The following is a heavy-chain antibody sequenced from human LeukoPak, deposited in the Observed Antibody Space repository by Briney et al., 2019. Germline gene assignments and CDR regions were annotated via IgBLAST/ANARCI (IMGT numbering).Heavy chain of an antibody. J-gene: IGHJ2*01. CDR1: GFTFDDYA. CDR2: ISWNSGSI. CDR3: AKVTTREYFDL. V-gene: IGHV3-9*01. D-gene: IGHD3-10*01. Sequence: TGGSLRLSCAASGFTFDDYAMHWVRQAPGKGLEWVSGISWNSGSIGYADSVKGRFTISRDNAKNSLYLQMNSLRAEDTALYYCAKVTTREYFDLWGRGTLVTVSS.